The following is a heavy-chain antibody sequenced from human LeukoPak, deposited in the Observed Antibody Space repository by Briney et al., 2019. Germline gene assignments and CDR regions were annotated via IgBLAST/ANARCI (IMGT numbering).Heavy chain of an antibody. Sequence: RASVKVSCKASGYTFTGYYMHWVRQAPGQGLEWMGWINPNSGGTNYAQKFQGRVTMTRDTSISTAYMELSRLRSDDTAVYYCARDSSGWPPLDYWGQGTLVTVSS. CDR3: ARDSSGWPPLDY. CDR1: GYTFTGYY. J-gene: IGHJ4*02. D-gene: IGHD6-19*01. V-gene: IGHV1-2*02. CDR2: INPNSGGT.